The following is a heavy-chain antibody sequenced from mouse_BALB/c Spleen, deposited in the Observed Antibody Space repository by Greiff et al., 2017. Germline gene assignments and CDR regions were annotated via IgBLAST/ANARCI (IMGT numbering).Heavy chain of an antibody. J-gene: IGHJ4*01. Sequence: VKLVESAAELARPGASVKMSCKASGYTFTSYTMHWVKQRPGQGLEWIGYINPSSGYTEYNQKFKDKTTLTADKSSSTAYMQLSSLTSEDSAVYYCARRGYYAMDYWGQGNSVTVSS. V-gene: IGHV1-4*02. CDR1: GYTFTSYT. CDR2: INPSSGYT. CDR3: ARRGYYAMDY.